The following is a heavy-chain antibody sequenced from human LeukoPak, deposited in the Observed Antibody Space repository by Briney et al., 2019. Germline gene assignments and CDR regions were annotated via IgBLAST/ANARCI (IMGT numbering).Heavy chain of an antibody. D-gene: IGHD5-24*01. CDR3: AKSGYNRFDY. J-gene: IGHJ4*02. Sequence: PGGSLRLSCAASGFTFSGSAMSWVRQAPGKGLEWVSNISGSGSGGSTYYADSVKGRFTISRDNSKNTLYLQMNSLRAEDTAVYYCAKSGYNRFDYWGQGTLVTVSS. CDR2: ISGSGSGGST. V-gene: IGHV3-23*01. CDR1: GFTFSGSA.